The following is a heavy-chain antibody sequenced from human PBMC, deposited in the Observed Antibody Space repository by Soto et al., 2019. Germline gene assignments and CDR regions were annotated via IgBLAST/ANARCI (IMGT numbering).Heavy chain of an antibody. Sequence: SETLSLTCTVSGGSISSYYWSWIRQPPGKGLEWIGYIYYSGSTNYNPSLKSRVTISVDTSKNQFSLKLSSVTAADTAVYYCARDPGDSYGSYYYMDVWGKGTTVTVSS. CDR1: GGSISSYY. V-gene: IGHV4-59*01. CDR3: ARDPGDSYGSYYYMDV. D-gene: IGHD5-18*01. CDR2: IYYSGST. J-gene: IGHJ6*03.